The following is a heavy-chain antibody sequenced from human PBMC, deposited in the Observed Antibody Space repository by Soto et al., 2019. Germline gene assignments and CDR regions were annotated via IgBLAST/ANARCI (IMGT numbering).Heavy chain of an antibody. V-gene: IGHV3-33*01. CDR3: ARDPLNDHGSGTYFDY. D-gene: IGHD3-10*01. Sequence: GGSLRLSCAASGFSFTSCGMHWVRQAPGKGLEWVALIWNDGRKTYYADSVKGRFTISRDDSKNTLYLQMNSLRAEDTAVYYCARDPLNDHGSGTYFDYWGQGSLVTVSS. CDR1: GFSFTSCG. J-gene: IGHJ4*02. CDR2: IWNDGRKT.